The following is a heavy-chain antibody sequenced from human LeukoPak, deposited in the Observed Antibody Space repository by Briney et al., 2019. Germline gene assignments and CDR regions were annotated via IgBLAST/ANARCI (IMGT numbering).Heavy chain of an antibody. J-gene: IGHJ4*02. D-gene: IGHD4-17*01. Sequence: GGSLRLSCAASGFTFSSYAMHWVRQAPGKGLEWVAVISYDGSNKYYADSVKGRFTISRDNSKNTLYLQMSSLRAEDTAVYYCARGRYGDYLFDYWGQGTLVTVSS. CDR2: ISYDGSNK. CDR3: ARGRYGDYLFDY. V-gene: IGHV3-30-3*01. CDR1: GFTFSSYA.